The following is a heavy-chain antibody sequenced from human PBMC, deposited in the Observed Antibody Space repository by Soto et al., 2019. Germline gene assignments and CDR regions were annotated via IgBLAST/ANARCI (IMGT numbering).Heavy chain of an antibody. V-gene: IGHV4-59*01. CDR3: ARDRSTYGGGGTGEVKENWFDP. Sequence: SETLSLTCTVSGGSISHYYWSWIRQSPGKGLEWIGYAYYSGSTDYNPSLKSRVTMPVDTSKNQVSLKLNSVTTADTAVYYCARDRSTYGGGGTGEVKENWFDPWGPGTLVTVSS. CDR2: AYYSGST. D-gene: IGHD2-8*01. CDR1: GGSISHYY. J-gene: IGHJ5*02.